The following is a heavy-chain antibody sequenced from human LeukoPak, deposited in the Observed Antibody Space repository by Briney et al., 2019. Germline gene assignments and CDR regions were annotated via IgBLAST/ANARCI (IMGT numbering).Heavy chain of an antibody. V-gene: IGHV3-7*01. Sequence: GGSLRLSCAASGFTFSNYWMSWVRQAPGKGLEWVANIKQDGSEKYYVDSVKGRFTISRDNSKNTLYLQMNSLRAEDTAVYYCARAPLPRAEYYYYYYMDVWGKGTTVTVSS. CDR3: ARAPLPRAEYYYYYYMDV. J-gene: IGHJ6*03. CDR1: GFTFSNYW. CDR2: IKQDGSEK. D-gene: IGHD3-10*01.